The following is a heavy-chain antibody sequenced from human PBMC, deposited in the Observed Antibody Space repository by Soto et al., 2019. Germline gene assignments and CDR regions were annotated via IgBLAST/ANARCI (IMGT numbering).Heavy chain of an antibody. V-gene: IGHV1-46*03. CDR1: GYTFTSYY. J-gene: IGHJ4*02. Sequence: ASVKVSCKASGYTFTSYYMHWVRQAPGQGLEWMGIINPSGGSTSYAQKFQGRVTMTRDTSTSTVYMELSSLRSEDTAVYYCASTSEGYYYDSSGYYLFYWGQGTLVTVSS. CDR3: ASTSEGYYYDSSGYYLFY. D-gene: IGHD3-22*01. CDR2: INPSGGST.